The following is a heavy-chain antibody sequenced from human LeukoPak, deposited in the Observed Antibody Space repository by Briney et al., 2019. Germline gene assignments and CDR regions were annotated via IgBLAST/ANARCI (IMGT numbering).Heavy chain of an antibody. CDR1: GFSFSSTW. V-gene: IGHV3-74*03. J-gene: IGHJ3*02. CDR2: VNNDASST. D-gene: IGHD5-12*01. CDR3: AKGYRDKKDAFDI. Sequence: GGSLRLSCAASGFSFSSTWMHWVRQAPGKGLVWVSLVNNDASSTTYADSVKGRFTISRDNSKNTLYLQMNSLRAEDTAVYYCAKGYRDKKDAFDIWGQGTMVTVSS.